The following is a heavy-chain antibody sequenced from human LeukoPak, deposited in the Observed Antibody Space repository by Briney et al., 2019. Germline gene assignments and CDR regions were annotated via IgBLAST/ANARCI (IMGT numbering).Heavy chain of an antibody. CDR3: AKRAMRDFDAFDI. J-gene: IGHJ3*02. CDR1: GFTFSSYG. V-gene: IGHV3-33*06. D-gene: IGHD5-24*01. CDR2: IWYDGSNK. Sequence: PGGSLRLSCAASGFTFSSYGMHWVRQAPGKGLEWVAVIWYDGSNKYYADSVKGRFTISRDNPKNTLYLQMNSLRAEDTAVYYCAKRAMRDFDAFDIWGQGTMVTVSS.